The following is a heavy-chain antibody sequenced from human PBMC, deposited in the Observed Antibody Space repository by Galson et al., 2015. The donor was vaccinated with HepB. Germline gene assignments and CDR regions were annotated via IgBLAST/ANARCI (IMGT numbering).Heavy chain of an antibody. CDR3: AREVVVVPAAITWARGFDNWFDP. V-gene: IGHV1-18*01. Sequence: SVKVSCKASGYTFTSYGISWVRQAPGQGLEWMGWISAYNGNTNYAQKLQGRVTMTTDTSTSTAYMELRSLRSDDTAVYYCAREVVVVPAAITWARGFDNWFDPWGQGTLVTVSS. CDR2: ISAYNGNT. J-gene: IGHJ5*02. D-gene: IGHD2-2*01. CDR1: GYTFTSYG.